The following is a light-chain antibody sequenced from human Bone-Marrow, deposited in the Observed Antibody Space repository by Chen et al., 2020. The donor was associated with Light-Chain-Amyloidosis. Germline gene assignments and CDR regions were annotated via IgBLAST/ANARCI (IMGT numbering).Light chain of an antibody. CDR1: SSDVGSYNL. Sequence: QSALPQPASVSGSPGRPTPISSPGTSSDVGSYNLVSWYQQHPGKAPKLMIYEVSKRPSGVSNRFSGSKSGNTASLTISGLQAEDEADYYCCSYAGSSTYVFGTGTKVTVL. J-gene: IGLJ1*01. V-gene: IGLV2-23*02. CDR2: EVS. CDR3: CSYAGSSTYV.